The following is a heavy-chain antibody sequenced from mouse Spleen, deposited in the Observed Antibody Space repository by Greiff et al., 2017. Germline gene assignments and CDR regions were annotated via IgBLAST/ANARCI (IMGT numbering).Heavy chain of an antibody. CDR1: GFTFSSYA. V-gene: IGHV5-9-3*01. Sequence: DVHLVESGGGLVKPGGSLKLSCAASGFTFSSYAMSWVRQTPEKRLEWVATISSGGSYTYYPDSVKGRFTISRDNAKNTLYLQMSSLRSEDTAMYYCARQNYGSSLYWYFDVWGAGTTVTVSS. CDR2: ISSGGSYT. D-gene: IGHD1-1*01. J-gene: IGHJ1*01. CDR3: ARQNYGSSLYWYFDV.